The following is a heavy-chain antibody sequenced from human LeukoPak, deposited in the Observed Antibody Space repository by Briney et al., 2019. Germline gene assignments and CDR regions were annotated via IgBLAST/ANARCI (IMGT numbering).Heavy chain of an antibody. CDR2: ISSSGSTI. J-gene: IGHJ4*02. D-gene: IGHD3-22*01. CDR1: GFTFSSYE. V-gene: IGHV3-48*03. Sequence: PGGSLRLSCAASGFTFSSYEMNWVREAPGKGLEWVSYISSSGSTIYYADSVKGRFTISRDNAKNSLYLQMNSLRAEDTAVYYCVRDRAYSDSHFDSWSQGSLVTVS. CDR3: VRDRAYSDSHFDS.